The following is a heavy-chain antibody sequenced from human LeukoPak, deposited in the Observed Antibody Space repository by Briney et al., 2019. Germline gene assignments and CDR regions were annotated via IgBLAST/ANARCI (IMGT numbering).Heavy chain of an antibody. Sequence: GGSLRLSCAASGFTFSNYDMHWVRQATGKGLEWVSAIDTAGHTYYIDSVKGRFTISRENAKNSLYLQMTSLRAGDTAVYYCIRGGDGFDPWGQGTLVTVSS. D-gene: IGHD3-10*01. J-gene: IGHJ5*02. CDR1: GFTFSNYD. V-gene: IGHV3-13*01. CDR3: IRGGDGFDP. CDR2: IDTAGHT.